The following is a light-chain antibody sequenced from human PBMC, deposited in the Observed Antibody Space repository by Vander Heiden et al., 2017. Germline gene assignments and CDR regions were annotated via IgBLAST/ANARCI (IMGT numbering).Light chain of an antibody. V-gene: IGLV2-14*03. CDR2: DVT. J-gene: IGLJ1*01. CDR1: RSDVGGYNY. CDR3: SSYTSSDTLDV. Sequence: VSGSPGQSLTIPCTGTRSDVGGYNYVSWYQQHPGKAPKLIMYDVTNRPSGVANRFSGSKAGNTASLTISGLQAEDEADYYCSSYTSSDTLDVFGTGTKVTVL.